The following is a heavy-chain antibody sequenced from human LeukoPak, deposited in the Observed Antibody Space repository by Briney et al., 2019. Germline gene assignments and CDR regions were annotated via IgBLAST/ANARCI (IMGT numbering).Heavy chain of an antibody. V-gene: IGHV3-30*03. CDR2: ISYDGSNK. Sequence: GGSLRLSCAASGFTFSSYGMHWVRQAPGKGLEWVAVISYDGSNKYYADSVKGRFTISRDNAKNSLYLQMNSLRAEDTAVYYCARDLHRSQHSAYEGCWGQGTLVTVSS. CDR3: ARDLHRSQHSAYEGC. D-gene: IGHD5-12*01. CDR1: GFTFSSYG. J-gene: IGHJ4*02.